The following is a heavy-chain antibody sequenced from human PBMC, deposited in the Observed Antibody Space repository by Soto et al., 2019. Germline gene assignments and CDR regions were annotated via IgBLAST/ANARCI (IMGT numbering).Heavy chain of an antibody. CDR3: AHRREFTAGTDYFDY. CDR1: GFSLSTSGVG. D-gene: IGHD6-13*01. V-gene: IGHV2-5*02. J-gene: IGHJ4*02. CDR2: IYWDNDK. Sequence: QITLKESGPTLVKPTQTLTLTCTFSGFSLSTSGVGVGWIRQPPAKALEWLALIYWDNDKRYSPSLKSRLTITKDTSKNQGVLTMPNMDPVDTATYYCAHRREFTAGTDYFDYWGQGTLVTVSS.